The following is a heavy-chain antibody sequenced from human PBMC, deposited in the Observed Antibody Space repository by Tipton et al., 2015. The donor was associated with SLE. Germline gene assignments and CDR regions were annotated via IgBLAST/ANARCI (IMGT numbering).Heavy chain of an antibody. V-gene: IGHV4-39*07. CDR1: GGYVSSSSYY. CDR2: IYYSGST. J-gene: IGHJ5*02. Sequence: TLSLTCTVSGGYVSSSSYYWGWIRQPPGKGLEWIGYIYYSGSTFYNPSLKSRVTISVDTSKNQFSLNLSSVTAADTAVYYCARGYSSGWSDAWGQGTLVTVSS. CDR3: ARGYSSGWSDA. D-gene: IGHD6-19*01.